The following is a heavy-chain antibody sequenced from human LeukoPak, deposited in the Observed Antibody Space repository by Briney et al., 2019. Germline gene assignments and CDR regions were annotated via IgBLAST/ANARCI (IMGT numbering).Heavy chain of an antibody. Sequence: ASVKVSCKASGYTFTRYYMHWVRQAPGEGLEWMGWINPNSGGTKYAQKFQGRVTMTRDTSINTAYMEVRRLTSDDTAVYYCARERGTLAVAGDAVDIWGQGTMVTVSS. D-gene: IGHD6-19*01. CDR1: GYTFTRYY. CDR3: ARERGTLAVAGDAVDI. V-gene: IGHV1-2*02. CDR2: INPNSGGT. J-gene: IGHJ3*02.